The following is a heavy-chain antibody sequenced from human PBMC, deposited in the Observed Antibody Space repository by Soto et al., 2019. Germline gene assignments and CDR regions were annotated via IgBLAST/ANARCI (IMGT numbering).Heavy chain of an antibody. V-gene: IGHV4-59*01. CDR1: GDSITSYN. CDR2: VYSSGNT. CDR3: ARRAVVAVTGSHENWLDP. Sequence: SETLSLTCTVSGDSITSYNWNWLRQPPGKALEWIGFVYSSGNTNYNPSLKSRVTISVDTSRNQFSLKVNSVTAADTAVYYCARRAVVAVTGSHENWLDPWGQGILVTVSS. J-gene: IGHJ5*02. D-gene: IGHD2-21*01.